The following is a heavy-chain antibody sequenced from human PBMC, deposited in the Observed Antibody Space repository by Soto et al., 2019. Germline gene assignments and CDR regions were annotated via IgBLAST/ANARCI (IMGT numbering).Heavy chain of an antibody. V-gene: IGHV3-48*01. D-gene: IGHD2-15*01. CDR2: ISSSSSTI. CDR1: GFTFSSYS. CDR3: AKFPKSPPIVVMVAATENFDY. Sequence: PGGSLRLSCAASGFTFSSYSMNWVRQAPGKGLEWVSYISSSSSTIYYADSVKGRFTISRDNSKNTLYLQMNSLRAEDTAVYYCAKFPKSPPIVVMVAATENFDYWGQGTLVTVSS. J-gene: IGHJ4*02.